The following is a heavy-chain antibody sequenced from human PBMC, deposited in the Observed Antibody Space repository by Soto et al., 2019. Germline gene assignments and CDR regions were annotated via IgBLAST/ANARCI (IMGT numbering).Heavy chain of an antibody. J-gene: IGHJ6*02. CDR3: ARTLEYYYGMDV. D-gene: IGHD3-16*01. Sequence: ASVKVSCKASGYTFTTYYMHWVRQAPGEGLEWMGIINPIGGTTSYAQKFQGRVTMTRDTSTSTVFMELSSLRSEDTAVYYCARTLEYYYGMDVWGQGTTVTVSS. CDR1: GYTFTTYY. V-gene: IGHV1-46*01. CDR2: INPIGGTT.